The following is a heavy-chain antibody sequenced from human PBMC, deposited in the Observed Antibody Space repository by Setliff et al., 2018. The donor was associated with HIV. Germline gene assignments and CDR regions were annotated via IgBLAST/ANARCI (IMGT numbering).Heavy chain of an antibody. CDR2: IYRSGST. V-gene: IGHV4-39*07. D-gene: IGHD3-10*01. CDR1: GGSISSGSYY. J-gene: IGHJ4*02. Sequence: SETLSLTCSVSGGSISSGSYYWSWIRQHPGKGLEWIGIIYRSGSTYYNPSLKSRVIISIDTSMNQFSLKVSSMAAADTAMYYCARSGDFYGSGSFRTLDYWGQGTLVTVSS. CDR3: ARSGDFYGSGSFRTLDY.